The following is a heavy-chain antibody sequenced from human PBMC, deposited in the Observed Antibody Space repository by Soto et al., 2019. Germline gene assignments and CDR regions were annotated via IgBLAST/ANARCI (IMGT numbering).Heavy chain of an antibody. CDR3: GAAYYYYYYMDV. CDR1: GESFRGYY. V-gene: IGHV4-34*01. J-gene: IGHJ6*03. CDR2: INHSGST. Sequence: PSDTLSLTCAVNGESFRGYYWSWIRQPPGKGLEWIGEINHSGSTNYNPSLKSRVTISVDTSKNQFSLKLSSVTAADTAVYYCGAAYYYYYYMDVWGKGTTVS.